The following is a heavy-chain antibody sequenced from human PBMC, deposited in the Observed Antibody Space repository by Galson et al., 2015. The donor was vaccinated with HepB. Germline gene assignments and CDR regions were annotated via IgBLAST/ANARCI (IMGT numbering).Heavy chain of an antibody. Sequence: SLRLSCAASGFTFSDYYMSWIRQAPGKGLEWVSYISSSSSYTNYADSVKGRFTISRDNAKNSLYPQMNSLRAEDTAVYYCARVHVPSLLRPDDAFDIWGQGTMVTVSS. CDR2: ISSSSSYT. V-gene: IGHV3-11*05. CDR1: GFTFSDYY. CDR3: ARVHVPSLLRPDDAFDI. J-gene: IGHJ3*02. D-gene: IGHD3-3*01.